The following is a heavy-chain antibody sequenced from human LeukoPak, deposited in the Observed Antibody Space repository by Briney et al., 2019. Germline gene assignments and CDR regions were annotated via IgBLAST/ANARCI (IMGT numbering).Heavy chain of an antibody. Sequence: PGGSLRLSCAASGFTFSSYGMHWVRQAPGKGLEWVAVISYDGSNKYYADSVKGRFTISRDNSKNTLYLQMNSLRAEDTAVYYCATDPLLDWGQGTLVTVSS. CDR1: GFTFSSYG. CDR3: ATDPLLD. V-gene: IGHV3-30*03. J-gene: IGHJ4*02. CDR2: ISYDGSNK.